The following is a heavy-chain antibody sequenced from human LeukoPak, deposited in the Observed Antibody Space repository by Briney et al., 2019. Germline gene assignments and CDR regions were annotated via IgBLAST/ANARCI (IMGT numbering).Heavy chain of an antibody. CDR3: ARDPQYCSGGSCYHSLLD. D-gene: IGHD2-15*01. CDR1: GFTFSSYG. CDR2: IWYDGSNK. Sequence: PGGSLRLSCAASGFTFSSYGMHWVRQAPGKGLEWVAVIWYDGSNKDYADSVKGRFTISRDNSKNTLYLQMNSLRAEDTAVYYCARDPQYCSGGSCYHSLLDWGQGTLVTVSS. V-gene: IGHV3-33*01. J-gene: IGHJ4*02.